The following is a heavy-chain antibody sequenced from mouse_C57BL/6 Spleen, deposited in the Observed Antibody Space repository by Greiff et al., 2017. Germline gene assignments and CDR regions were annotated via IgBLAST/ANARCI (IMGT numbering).Heavy chain of an antibody. CDR2: IDPETGGT. J-gene: IGHJ1*03. V-gene: IGHV1-15*01. CDR3: TIYYYGNWYFDV. CDR1: GSTFTDYD. D-gene: IGHD1-1*01. Sequence: VQLQQSGAELVRPGASVTLSCKASGSTFTDYDMHWVKQTPVNGLEWIGAIDPETGGTAYNQKFKGKAILTADKSSSTAYMELRSLTSEDSAVYYCTIYYYGNWYFDVWGTGTTVTVSS.